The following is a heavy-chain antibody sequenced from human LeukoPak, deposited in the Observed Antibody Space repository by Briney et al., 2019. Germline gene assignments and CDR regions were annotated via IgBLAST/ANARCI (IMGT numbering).Heavy chain of an antibody. CDR2: ISYDGRER. CDR3: AKDPSLRVTLPV. Sequence: GGSLRLSCAASGFTFTNYGLHWVGQAPGMRLEWVAIISYDGRERFYADSVRGRFTISRDNSRNTLYLQMNSLRVEDTAVYYCAKDPSLRVTLPVWGQGTLVTVSS. D-gene: IGHD2-21*02. V-gene: IGHV3-30*18. CDR1: GFTFTNYG. J-gene: IGHJ4*02.